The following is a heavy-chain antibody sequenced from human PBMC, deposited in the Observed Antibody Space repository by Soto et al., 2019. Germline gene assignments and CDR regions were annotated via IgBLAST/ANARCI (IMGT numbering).Heavy chain of an antibody. V-gene: IGHV1-46*01. CDR3: ARTPRTTVVTPGAYFDY. D-gene: IGHD4-17*01. CDR1: GYTFTRYY. Sequence: ASVKVSCKASGYTFTRYYMHWVRQAPGQGLEWMGIINPSGGSTSYAQKFQGRVTMTRDTPASTVYMELSSLRSEDTAVYYCARTPRTTVVTPGAYFDYWGQGTLVTVSS. CDR2: INPSGGST. J-gene: IGHJ4*02.